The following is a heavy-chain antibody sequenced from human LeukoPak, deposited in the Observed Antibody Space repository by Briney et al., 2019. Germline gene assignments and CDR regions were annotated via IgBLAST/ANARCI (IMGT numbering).Heavy chain of an antibody. J-gene: IGHJ4*02. CDR2: IRYDGSNK. V-gene: IGHV3-30*02. CDR3: AKDREVPARTFDY. D-gene: IGHD2-2*01. CDR1: GFTFSSYG. Sequence: GGSLRLFCAASGFTFSSYGMHWVRQAPGKGLEWGAFIRYDGSNKYYADSVKGRFTISRDNSKNTLYLQMNSLRAEDTAVYYCAKDREVPARTFDYWGQGTLVTVSS.